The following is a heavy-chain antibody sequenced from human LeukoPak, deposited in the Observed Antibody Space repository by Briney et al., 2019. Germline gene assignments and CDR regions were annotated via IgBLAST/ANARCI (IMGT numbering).Heavy chain of an antibody. D-gene: IGHD3-3*01. CDR3: ALRITIFGVVPVY. V-gene: IGHV1-69*01. Sequence: ASVKVSCKASGGTFSSYAISWVRQAPGQGLEWMGGISPIFGTANYAQKFQGRVTITADESTSTAYMELSSLRSEDTAVYYCALRITIFGVVPVYWGQGTLVTVSS. CDR1: GGTFSSYA. J-gene: IGHJ4*02. CDR2: ISPIFGTA.